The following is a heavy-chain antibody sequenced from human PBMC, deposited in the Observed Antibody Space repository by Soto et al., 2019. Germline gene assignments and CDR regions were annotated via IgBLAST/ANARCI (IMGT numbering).Heavy chain of an antibody. CDR2: IYHSGST. V-gene: IGHV4-4*02. J-gene: IGHJ6*02. D-gene: IGHD5-18*01. CDR1: GGSISSSNW. Sequence: SETLSLTCAVSGGSISSSNWWSWVRQPPGKGLEWIGEIYHSGSTNYNPSLKSRVTISVDKSKNQFSLKLSPVTAADTAVYYCASNLRGYSYGSYYYYYGMDVWGQGTTVTVSS. CDR3: ASNLRGYSYGSYYYYYGMDV.